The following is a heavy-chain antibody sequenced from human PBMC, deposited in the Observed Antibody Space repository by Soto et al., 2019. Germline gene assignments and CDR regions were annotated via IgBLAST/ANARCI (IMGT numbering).Heavy chain of an antibody. CDR3: ARPGRYSYGPGWFDP. CDR2: IYYSGST. Sequence: SETLSLTCTVSGGSISSGDYYWSWIRQPPGKGLEWIGYIYYSGSTYYNPSLKSRVTISVDTSKNQFSLKLSSVTAADTAVYYCARPGRYSYGPGWFDPWGQGTLVTVS. D-gene: IGHD5-18*01. CDR1: GGSISSGDYY. J-gene: IGHJ5*02. V-gene: IGHV4-30-4*01.